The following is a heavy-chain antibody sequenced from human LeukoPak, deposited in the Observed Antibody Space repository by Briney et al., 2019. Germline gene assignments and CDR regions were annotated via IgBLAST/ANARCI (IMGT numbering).Heavy chain of an antibody. D-gene: IGHD5-18*01. J-gene: IGHJ4*02. CDR3: ARARIQLWFDY. CDR2: INTDGSST. CDR1: GFTFRSYW. Sequence: GGSLRLSCAASGFTFRSYWMHWVRQAPGKGLVWVSRINTDGSSTSYADSVKGRFTISRDNAKNTLYLQMNSLRAEDTAVYYCARARIQLWFDYWGQGTLVTVSS. V-gene: IGHV3-74*01.